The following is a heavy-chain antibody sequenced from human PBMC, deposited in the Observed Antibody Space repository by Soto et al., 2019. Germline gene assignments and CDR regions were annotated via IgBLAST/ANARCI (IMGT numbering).Heavy chain of an antibody. CDR1: GFTFATYT. Sequence: GGSLSLSCAASGFTFATYTMNWVRQASGKGLEWVSGISGTGTTNYTDSVKGRFTISRDNSKNTLYLQMNSLRAEDTAVYYCVKGPFGSSGNYWGQGTLVTVSS. CDR3: VKGPFGSSGNY. J-gene: IGHJ4*02. D-gene: IGHD3-22*01. V-gene: IGHV3-23*01. CDR2: ISGTGTT.